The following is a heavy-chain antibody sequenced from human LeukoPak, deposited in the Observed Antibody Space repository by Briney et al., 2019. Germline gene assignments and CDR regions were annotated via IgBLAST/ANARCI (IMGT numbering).Heavy chain of an antibody. Sequence: MPSETLSLTCTVSGGSISNYYWSWIRQPPGKGLEWIGNIYYSGSTHYNPSLNSRVTISADTSKNQFSLKLTYATAADTAVYYCARGPSHVDSWGQGTLVTVSS. CDR1: GGSISNYY. J-gene: IGHJ4*02. CDR3: ARGPSHVDS. V-gene: IGHV4-59*01. CDR2: IYYSGST.